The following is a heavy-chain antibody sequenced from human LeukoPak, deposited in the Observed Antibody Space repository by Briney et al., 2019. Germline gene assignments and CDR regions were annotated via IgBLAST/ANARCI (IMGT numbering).Heavy chain of an antibody. D-gene: IGHD2-15*01. CDR2: IYYSGST. J-gene: IGHJ5*02. V-gene: IGHV4-61*01. CDR1: GGSISSSSYY. Sequence: SETLSLTCTVSGGSISSSSYYWGWIRQPPGKGLEWIGYIYYSGSTNYNPSLKSRVTISVDTSKNQFSLKLSSVTAADTAVYYCARDRCSGGSCYSTRHWFDPWGQGTLVTVSS. CDR3: ARDRCSGGSCYSTRHWFDP.